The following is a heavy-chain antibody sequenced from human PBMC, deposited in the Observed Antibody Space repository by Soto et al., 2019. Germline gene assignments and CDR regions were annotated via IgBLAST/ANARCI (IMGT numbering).Heavy chain of an antibody. V-gene: IGHV3-23*01. CDR1: GFTFSSYA. CDR3: AKDGYDGSGSYYYYYYGMDV. CDR2: ISGSGGST. J-gene: IGHJ6*02. Sequence: EVQLLESGGGLVQPGGSLRLSCAASGFTFSSYAMSWVRQAPGKGLEWVSAISGSGGSTYYADSVKGRFTISRDNSKNTLYQQMNSLRGEDTAVYYCAKDGYDGSGSYYYYYYGMDVWGQGTTVTFSS. D-gene: IGHD3-10*01.